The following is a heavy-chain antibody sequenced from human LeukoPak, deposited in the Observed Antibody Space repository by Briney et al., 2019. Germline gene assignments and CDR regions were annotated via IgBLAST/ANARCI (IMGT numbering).Heavy chain of an antibody. CDR1: GGTFSSYA. CDR2: IIPILGIA. J-gene: IGHJ4*02. Sequence: SVKVSCKASGGTFSSYAISWVRQAPGQGLGWMGRIIPILGIANYAQKFQGRVTITADKSTSTAYMKLSSLRSEDTAVYYCARDPGLLWFGDEGYWGQGTLVTVSS. V-gene: IGHV1-69*04. CDR3: ARDPGLLWFGDEGY. D-gene: IGHD3-10*01.